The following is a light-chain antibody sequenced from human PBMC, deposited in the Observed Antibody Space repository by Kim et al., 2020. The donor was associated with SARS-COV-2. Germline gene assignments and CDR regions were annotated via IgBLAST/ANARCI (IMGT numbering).Light chain of an antibody. V-gene: IGLV2-14*03. CDR3: SSYASRNTRV. CDR2: DVS. CDR1: SSDVGGYNY. J-gene: IGLJ3*02. Sequence: GQSVTISCTGTSSDVGGYNYVSWYQHHPGKAPKLMIYDVSKRPSGVSNRFSGSKSGNTASLTISGLQAEDEADYCCSSYASRNTRVFGGGTQLTVL.